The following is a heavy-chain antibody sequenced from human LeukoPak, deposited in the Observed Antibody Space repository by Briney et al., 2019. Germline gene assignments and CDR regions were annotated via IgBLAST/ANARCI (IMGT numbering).Heavy chain of an antibody. Sequence: SETLSLTCAVYGGSFSGYYWSWIRQPPGKGLEWIREINHSGSTNYNPSLKRRVTTSVDTSTNQFSLKLRSVTAADTAVYYCARVDPTIVHYDYVWGSPVSDYWGQGTLVTVSS. J-gene: IGHJ4*02. CDR3: ARVDPTIVHYDYVWGSPVSDY. D-gene: IGHD3-16*01. V-gene: IGHV4-34*01. CDR2: INHSGST. CDR1: GGSFSGYY.